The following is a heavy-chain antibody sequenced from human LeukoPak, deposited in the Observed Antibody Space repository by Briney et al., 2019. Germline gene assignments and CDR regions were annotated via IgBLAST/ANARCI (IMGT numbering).Heavy chain of an antibody. CDR3: AKRGVVIRVILVGFHKEANYFDS. CDR2: ISGSGGRT. V-gene: IGHV3-23*01. D-gene: IGHD3-22*01. J-gene: IGHJ4*02. CDR1: GITLSNYG. Sequence: GGSLRLSSAVSGITLSNYGMSWVRQAPGKGLEWVAGISGSGGRTNYADSVKGRFTISRDNPKNTLYLQMNSLRAEDTAVYFCAKRGVVIRVILVGFHKEANYFDSWGQGVLVTVSS.